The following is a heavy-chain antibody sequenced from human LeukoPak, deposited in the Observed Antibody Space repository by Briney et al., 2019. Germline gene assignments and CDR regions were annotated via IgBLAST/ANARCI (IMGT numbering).Heavy chain of an antibody. D-gene: IGHD4-23*01. V-gene: IGHV7-4-1*02. J-gene: IGHJ5*02. CDR3: AREETGDYGGAANWFDP. CDR1: GYTFTSYA. Sequence: ASVKVSCKASGYTFTSYAMNWVRQAPGQGLEWMGWINTNTGNPTYAQGLTGRFVFSLDTSVSTAYLQISSLKAEDTAVYYCAREETGDYGGAANWFDPWGQGTLVTVSS. CDR2: INTNTGNP.